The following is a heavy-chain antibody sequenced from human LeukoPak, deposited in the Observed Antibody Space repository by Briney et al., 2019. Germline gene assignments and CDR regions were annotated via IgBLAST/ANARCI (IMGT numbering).Heavy chain of an antibody. CDR3: ARSPLEYYFDY. CDR1: GGSISSSSYY. CDR2: IYYSGST. D-gene: IGHD3-3*01. V-gene: IGHV4-39*01. J-gene: IGHJ4*02. Sequence: PSETLSLTCTVSGGSISSSSYYWGWIRQPPGKGLEWIGSIYYSGSTYYNPSLKSRVTISVDTSKNQFSLKLSSVTAADTAVYYCARSPLEYYFDYWGQGTLVTVSS.